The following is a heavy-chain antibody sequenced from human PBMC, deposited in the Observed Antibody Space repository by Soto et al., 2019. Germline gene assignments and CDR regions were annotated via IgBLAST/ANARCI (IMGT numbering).Heavy chain of an antibody. J-gene: IGHJ4*02. CDR2: IIPIFGTA. CDR3: ERGDFGQLVPPYYFDY. V-gene: IGHV1-69*12. Sequence: QVQLVQSGAEVKKPGSSVKVSCKASGGTFSSYAISWVRQAPGQGLEWMGGIIPIFGTANYAQKFQGRVTFTADESTSTAYMELSSLRSEDTAVYYCERGDFGQLVPPYYFDYWGQGTLVTVSS. CDR1: GGTFSSYA. D-gene: IGHD6-13*01.